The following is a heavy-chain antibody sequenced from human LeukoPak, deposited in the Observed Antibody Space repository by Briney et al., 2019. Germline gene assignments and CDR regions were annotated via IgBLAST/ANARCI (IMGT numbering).Heavy chain of an antibody. CDR3: ARARYANAWYAFDI. J-gene: IGHJ3*02. V-gene: IGHV4-59*01. CDR1: GGAISGYY. CDR2: IFYSGTT. D-gene: IGHD2-2*01. Sequence: SETLSLTCTVSGGAISGYYWSWIRQPPGKGLEWIGYIFYSGTTNYNPSLKSRVTISVDTSKNRFSLKLSSVTAADTAVYYCARARYANAWYAFDIWGHGTMVTVSS.